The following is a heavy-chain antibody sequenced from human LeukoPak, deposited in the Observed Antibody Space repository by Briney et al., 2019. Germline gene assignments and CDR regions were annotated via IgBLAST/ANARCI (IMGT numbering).Heavy chain of an antibody. CDR1: GFTFSSYG. J-gene: IGHJ4*02. Sequence: PGRSLRLSCAASGFTFSSYGMHWVRQAPGKGLEWVAVIWYDGSNKYYADSVKGRFTISRDNSKNTLYLQMNSLRAEDTAVYYCARAYPRIAVAGTIDYWGQGILVTVSS. D-gene: IGHD6-19*01. CDR2: IWYDGSNK. CDR3: ARAYPRIAVAGTIDY. V-gene: IGHV3-33*01.